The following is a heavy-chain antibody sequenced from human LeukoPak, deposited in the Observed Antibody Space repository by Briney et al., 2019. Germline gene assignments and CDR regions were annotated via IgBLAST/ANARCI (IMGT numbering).Heavy chain of an antibody. CDR2: ISAYNGNT. D-gene: IGHD3-22*01. CDR3: ARDSYYYDSSGYYPNWFDP. V-gene: IGHV1-18*01. Sequence: ASVKVSCKASGYTFTSYGISWVRQAPGQGLEWMGWISAYNGNTNYAQKLQGRVTMSTDTSTSTAYMELRSLRSDDTAVYYCARDSYYYDSSGYYPNWFDPWGQGTLVTVSS. CDR1: GYTFTSYG. J-gene: IGHJ5*02.